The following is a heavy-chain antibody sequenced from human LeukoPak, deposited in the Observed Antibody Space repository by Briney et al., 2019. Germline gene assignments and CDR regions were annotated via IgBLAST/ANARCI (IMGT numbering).Heavy chain of an antibody. CDR3: ARRSAARDAFDI. CDR1: GFNFVDYA. Sequence: GGSLRLSCAASGFNFVDYAMHWVRQVPGKGLEWVSGISYNSGTIVYADSVKGRFTISRDNARNSLFLQMNSLRPEDRALYYCARRSAARDAFDIWGQGTMVTVSS. D-gene: IGHD6-6*01. J-gene: IGHJ3*02. V-gene: IGHV3-9*01. CDR2: ISYNSGTI.